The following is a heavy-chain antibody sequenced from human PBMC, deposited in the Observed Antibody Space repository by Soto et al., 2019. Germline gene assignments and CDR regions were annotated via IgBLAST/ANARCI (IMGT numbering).Heavy chain of an antibody. CDR2: IKSKADGGTT. V-gene: IGHV3-15*01. CDR1: GFTFRNAW. J-gene: IGHJ4*02. CDR3: LLNYYDNSGSYPYYFDY. Sequence: LRLSCAASGFTFRNAWMSWVRQAPGRGLEWVGRIKSKADGGTTDYAAPVQGRFSISRDDSKNTLYLQMNSLKTEETAVYYCLLNYYDNSGSYPYYFDYWGQGTLVPVSS. D-gene: IGHD3-22*01.